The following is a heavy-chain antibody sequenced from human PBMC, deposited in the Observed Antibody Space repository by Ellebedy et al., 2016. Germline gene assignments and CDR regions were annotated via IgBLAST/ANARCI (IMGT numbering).Heavy chain of an antibody. CDR1: GFTFSGSA. D-gene: IGHD2-2*01. Sequence: GESLKISCAASGFTFSGSAMHWVRQASGKGLEWVGRIRSKANSYATAYAASVKGRFTISRDDSKNTAYLQMNSLKTEDTAVYYCTRHGGSTSPFDYWGQGALVTVSS. V-gene: IGHV3-73*01. J-gene: IGHJ4*02. CDR3: TRHGGSTSPFDY. CDR2: IRSKANSYAT.